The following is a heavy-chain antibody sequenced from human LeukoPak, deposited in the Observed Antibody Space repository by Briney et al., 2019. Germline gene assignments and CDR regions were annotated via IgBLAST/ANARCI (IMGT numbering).Heavy chain of an antibody. CDR1: GFTFSGYS. CDR3: AKDRRSGSSDY. Sequence: GGSLRLSCTASGFTFSGYSMNWVRQAPGKGLEWISYIRSSGSTIYYADSMKGRFTISRDNAKNSLYLQMNSLRAEDTAVYYCAKDRRSGSSDYWGQGTLVTVSS. V-gene: IGHV3-48*04. CDR2: IRSSGSTI. D-gene: IGHD1-26*01. J-gene: IGHJ4*02.